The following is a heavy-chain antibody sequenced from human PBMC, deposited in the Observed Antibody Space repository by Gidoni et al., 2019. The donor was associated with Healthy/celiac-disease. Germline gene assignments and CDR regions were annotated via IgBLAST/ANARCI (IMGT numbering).Heavy chain of an antibody. CDR3: TRTPRSQYYYDSSGSPFDY. D-gene: IGHD3-22*01. Sequence: EVQLVESGGGLVKPGRSLRLSCTASGFTFGYYAMSWFRQAPGKGLEGVGFIRSKAYGGTTEYAASVKGRFTISRDDSKSIAYLQMNSLKTDDTAVYYCTRTPRSQYYYDSSGSPFDYWGQGTLVTVSS. CDR2: IRSKAYGGTT. V-gene: IGHV3-49*05. J-gene: IGHJ4*02. CDR1: GFTFGYYA.